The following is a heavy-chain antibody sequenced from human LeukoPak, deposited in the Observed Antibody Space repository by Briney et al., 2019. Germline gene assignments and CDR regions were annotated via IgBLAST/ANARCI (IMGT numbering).Heavy chain of an antibody. Sequence: GGSLRLSCAASGVTLSSYAMSWARQAPGKGLEWVSGISSSGSGGSTYYADSVKGRFTISRDNSKSTLYLQMNSLRAEDTAVYYCARGNTAMATYNFDYWGQGTLVTVSS. CDR2: ISSSGSGGST. CDR1: GVTLSSYA. CDR3: ARGNTAMATYNFDY. J-gene: IGHJ4*02. V-gene: IGHV3-23*01. D-gene: IGHD5-18*01.